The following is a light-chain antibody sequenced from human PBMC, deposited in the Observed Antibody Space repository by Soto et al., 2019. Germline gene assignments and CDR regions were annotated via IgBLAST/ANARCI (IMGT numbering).Light chain of an antibody. CDR2: GVI. CDR1: SSNAVTYNL. V-gene: IGLV2-23*02. Sequence: QSVLTQPASVSGSPGQSITISCTGTSSNAVTYNLVSWYQQHPGKVPKHMISGVIGRPSGVSKRFSGSKSGNTASLTISGLQAEDEADYYCCSFAGSGPWVFGTGTKLTVL. CDR3: CSFAGSGPWV. J-gene: IGLJ3*02.